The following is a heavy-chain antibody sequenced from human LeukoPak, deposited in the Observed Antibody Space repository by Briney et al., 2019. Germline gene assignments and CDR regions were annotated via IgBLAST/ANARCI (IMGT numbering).Heavy chain of an antibody. CDR1: GGSISSYY. J-gene: IGHJ4*02. CDR3: ARGGNYYDSSQGFDY. Sequence: SKTLSLTCTVSGGSISSYYWSWIRQPPGKGLEWIGYIYYSGSTNYNPSLKSRVTISVDTSKNQFSLKLSSVTAADTAVYYCARGGNYYDSSQGFDYWGQGTLVTVSS. CDR2: IYYSGST. V-gene: IGHV4-59*08. D-gene: IGHD3-22*01.